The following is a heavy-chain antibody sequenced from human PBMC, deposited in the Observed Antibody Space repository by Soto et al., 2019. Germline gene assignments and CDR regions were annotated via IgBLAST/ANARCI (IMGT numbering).Heavy chain of an antibody. Sequence: SQTLSLTCAISGDSVSSNSAAWNWIRQSPSRGLEWLGRTYYRSKWYNDYAVSVKSRITINPDTSKNQFSLQLNSVTPEDTAVYYCAREGLSRTGANDAFDIWGQGTMVTVSS. J-gene: IGHJ3*02. CDR1: GDSVSSNSAA. CDR2: TYYRSKWYN. CDR3: AREGLSRTGANDAFDI. D-gene: IGHD7-27*01. V-gene: IGHV6-1*01.